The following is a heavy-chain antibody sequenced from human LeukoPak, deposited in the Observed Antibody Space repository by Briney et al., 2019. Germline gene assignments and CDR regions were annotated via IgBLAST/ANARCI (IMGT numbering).Heavy chain of an antibody. CDR2: IYYSGST. CDR1: GGSISSYY. V-gene: IGHV4-59*01. CDR3: ARVSSSSRYRNRFDP. J-gene: IGHJ5*02. D-gene: IGHD6-13*01. Sequence: PSETLSLTCTVSGGSISSYYWSWIRQPPGKGLEWIGYIYYSGSTNYNPSLKSRVTISVDTSKNQFSLKLSSVTAADTAVYYCARVSSSSRYRNRFDPWGQGTLVTVSS.